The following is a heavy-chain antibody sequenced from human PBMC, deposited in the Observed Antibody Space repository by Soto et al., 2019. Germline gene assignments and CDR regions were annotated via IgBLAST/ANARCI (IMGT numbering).Heavy chain of an antibody. J-gene: IGHJ1*01. CDR2: MFYTGST. D-gene: IGHD2-2*01. CDR3: ARAGDLRYQRPARTYFQH. CDR1: GDSISSGGYY. V-gene: IGHV4-31*03. Sequence: QVQLQESGPGLVKPSQTLSLTCIVSGDSISSGGYYWSWIRHHPGQGLEWIGYMFYTGSTYYNPSLQSRVTISVDTSKNQFSLRLSSVTAADTAVYDCARAGDLRYQRPARTYFQHWGQGTLVTVSS.